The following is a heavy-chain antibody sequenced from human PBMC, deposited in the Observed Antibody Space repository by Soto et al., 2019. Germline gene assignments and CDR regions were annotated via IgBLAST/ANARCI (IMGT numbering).Heavy chain of an antibody. CDR2: ISAYNGNT. D-gene: IGHD2-2*03. J-gene: IGHJ6*02. Sequence: ASVKVSCKASGHTFTSYGINWVRQAPGQGLEWMGWISAYNGNTNYAQKLQGRLTMTTDTSTSTAYMELRSLRSDDTAVYYCARGLDIVLLPATIGFAHYYYGMDVWGQGTTVTVSS. V-gene: IGHV1-18*04. CDR3: ARGLDIVLLPATIGFAHYYYGMDV. CDR1: GHTFTSYG.